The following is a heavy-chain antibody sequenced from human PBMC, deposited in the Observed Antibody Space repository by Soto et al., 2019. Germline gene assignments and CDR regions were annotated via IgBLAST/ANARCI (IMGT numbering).Heavy chain of an antibody. D-gene: IGHD3-10*01. CDR1: GYTFISYA. CDR2: ISAYNGNT. CDR3: ARGWFGEFVDYFDF. J-gene: IGHJ4*02. V-gene: IGHV1-18*01. Sequence: QVQLVQSGAEVKKPGASVKVSCKASGYTFISYAISWVRQAPGQGLEWMGWISAYNGNTNYAQKLQGRVTMTTDTXXSTAYMELRSLRSDDTAVYYCARGWFGEFVDYFDFWGQGTLVTVSS.